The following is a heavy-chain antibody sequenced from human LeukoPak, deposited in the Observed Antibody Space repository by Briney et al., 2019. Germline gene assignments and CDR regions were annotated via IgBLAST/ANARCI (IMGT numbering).Heavy chain of an antibody. D-gene: IGHD5-18*01. V-gene: IGHV3-23*01. CDR3: ALRYNYDHHYAYDI. J-gene: IGHJ3*02. Sequence: PGGSLRLSCAASGFTFSSYAMSWVRQAPGKGLEWVSGISGSGGSTYYSDSVKGRLTISRDNSKNTLYLQMNSLRAEDTAVYYCALRYNYDHHYAYDIWGQGTMVTVSS. CDR1: GFTFSSYA. CDR2: ISGSGGST.